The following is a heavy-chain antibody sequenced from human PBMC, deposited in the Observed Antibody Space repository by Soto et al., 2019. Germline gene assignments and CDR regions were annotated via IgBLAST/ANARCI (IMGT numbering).Heavy chain of an antibody. CDR3: AKDSISYNGIYDAFDV. CDR1: GFTFSNYA. J-gene: IGHJ3*01. Sequence: VQLLESGGGLVQPGGSLRLSCEASGFTFSNYAMAWVRQTPGEGPEWVSTIGGGDDIFYAESVQGRFIISRDDSRSTMYLQMDNLRVEDTAIYFGAKDSISYNGIYDAFDVWGQGTVVTVSS. V-gene: IGHV3-23*01. CDR2: IGGGDDI. D-gene: IGHD3-3*02.